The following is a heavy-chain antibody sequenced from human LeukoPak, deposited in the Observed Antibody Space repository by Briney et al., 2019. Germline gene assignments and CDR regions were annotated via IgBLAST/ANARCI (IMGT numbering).Heavy chain of an antibody. Sequence: GGSLRLSCAASGFTFSSYGMHWVRQAPGKGLEWVAVIWYDGSNKYYADSVKGRFTISRDNSKNTLYLQMNSLRAEDTAVYYCARRSSSSEPFDYWGQGTLVTVSS. CDR2: IWYDGSNK. CDR1: GFTFSSYG. CDR3: ARRSSSSEPFDY. J-gene: IGHJ4*02. D-gene: IGHD6-6*01. V-gene: IGHV3-33*01.